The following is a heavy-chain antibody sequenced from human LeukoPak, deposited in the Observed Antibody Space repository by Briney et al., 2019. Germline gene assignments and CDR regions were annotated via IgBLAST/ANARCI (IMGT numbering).Heavy chain of an antibody. J-gene: IGHJ4*02. Sequence: GASVKVSCKASGGTFSSYAISWVRQAPGQGLEWMGRIIPIFGTANYAQKFQGRVTITTDESTSTAYMELSGLRSEDTAVYYCARLSCGGDCRRFDYWGQGTLVTVSS. V-gene: IGHV1-69*05. CDR3: ARLSCGGDCRRFDY. CDR2: IIPIFGTA. D-gene: IGHD2-21*02. CDR1: GGTFSSYA.